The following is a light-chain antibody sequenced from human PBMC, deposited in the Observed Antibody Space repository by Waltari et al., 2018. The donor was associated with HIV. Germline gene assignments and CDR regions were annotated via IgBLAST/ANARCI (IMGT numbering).Light chain of an antibody. J-gene: IGLJ3*02. V-gene: IGLV1-40*01. Sequence: QSVLTQPPSVSGAPGPRVTISCPGGSSNIGAGSDVPWYQRRPGTAPKLLIHDNINRPSGVPDRFSGSRTGTSASLDITGLQAEDEADYYCQSYDTRLSAWVFGGGTKLTVL. CDR1: SSNIGAGSD. CDR3: QSYDTRLSAWV. CDR2: DNI.